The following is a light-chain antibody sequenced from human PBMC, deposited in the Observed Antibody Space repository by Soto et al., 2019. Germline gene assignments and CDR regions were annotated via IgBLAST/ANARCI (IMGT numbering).Light chain of an antibody. CDR3: SSYAGSNNVV. Sequence: QSALTQPPSASGSPGQSVTISCTGTSSDVGVYSYVSWYQRHPGKAPKLMIYEVTKRPSGVPDRFSGSKSGNTASLPVSGLQAEDEADYYCSSYAGSNNVVFGGGTKLTVL. CDR1: SSDVGVYSY. V-gene: IGLV2-8*01. CDR2: EVT. J-gene: IGLJ2*01.